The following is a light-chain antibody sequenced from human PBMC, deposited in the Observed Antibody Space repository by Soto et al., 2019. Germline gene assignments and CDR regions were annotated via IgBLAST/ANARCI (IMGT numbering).Light chain of an antibody. J-gene: IGKJ1*01. V-gene: IGKV3-15*01. Sequence: EIVMTQSPATLSVSLGERATLYCRASQSVKSNLAWYQQKPGQVPRLLIYGASTRASGFPARFSGSGSGTEFTLSISSLQSEDIAVYYCQQYNNWPRTFGQGTKVEI. CDR2: GAS. CDR1: QSVKSN. CDR3: QQYNNWPRT.